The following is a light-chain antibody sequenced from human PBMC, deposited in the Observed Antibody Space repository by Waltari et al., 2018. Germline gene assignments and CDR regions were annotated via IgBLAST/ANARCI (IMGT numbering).Light chain of an antibody. Sequence: QSALTQPASVSASPGQSITVSCSGSISDIGLFKVVSWFQQYPGKPPILIIYEVNKRPPGIPDRCPATKSGNVASLTISGLQADDEADYYCCSFTSSSTYVFGSGTTVTVL. CDR2: EVN. J-gene: IGLJ1*01. V-gene: IGLV2-23*02. CDR1: ISDIGLFKV. CDR3: CSFTSSSTYV.